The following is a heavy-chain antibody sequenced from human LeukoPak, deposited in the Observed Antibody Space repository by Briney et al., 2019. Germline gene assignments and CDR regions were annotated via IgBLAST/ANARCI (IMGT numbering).Heavy chain of an antibody. D-gene: IGHD1-26*01. Sequence: PSETLSLTCTVSGYSISSGYYWGWIRQPPGKGLEWIGSMYYSGNTYYNPSLKSRVTISVDTSKNQFSLKLRSVTAADTAFYYCARGKSRGSHIDYWGQGTLVTVSS. CDR2: MYYSGNT. CDR3: ARGKSRGSHIDY. V-gene: IGHV4-38-2*02. J-gene: IGHJ4*02. CDR1: GYSISSGYY.